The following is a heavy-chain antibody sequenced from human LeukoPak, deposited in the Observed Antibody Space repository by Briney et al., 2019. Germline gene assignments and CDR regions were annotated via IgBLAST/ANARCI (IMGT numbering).Heavy chain of an antibody. CDR1: GDSISTYY. CDR3: ARDDSGSYHQLGV. D-gene: IGHD1-26*01. CDR2: IYYSGST. Sequence: SETLSLTCTVSGDSISTYYWSWIRQPPGKGPEWIGYIYYSGSTNYNPSLKSRVTISVDTSKNQFSLKLISVTAADTAVYYCARDDSGSYHQLGVWGQGTTVTVSS. J-gene: IGHJ6*02. V-gene: IGHV4-59*01.